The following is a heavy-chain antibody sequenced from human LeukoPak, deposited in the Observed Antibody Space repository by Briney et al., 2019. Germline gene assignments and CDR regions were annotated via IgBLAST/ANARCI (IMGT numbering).Heavy chain of an antibody. CDR1: GASISSDNYY. CDR2: IYYSGST. CDR3: ARRSSSWYSKIDS. D-gene: IGHD6-13*01. J-gene: IGHJ4*02. V-gene: IGHV4-39*01. Sequence: SETLSLTCTVSGASISSDNYYWGWIRQPPGTGLEWIGNIYYSGSTYYNPSLKSRVTISEDTSKNQFSLKLSSVTAADTAVYYCARRSSSWYSKIDSWGQGTLVTVSS.